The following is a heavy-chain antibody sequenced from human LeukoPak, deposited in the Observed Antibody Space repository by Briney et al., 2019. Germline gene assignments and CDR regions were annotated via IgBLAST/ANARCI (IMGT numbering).Heavy chain of an antibody. Sequence: PGGSLRLSRAASGFTFSSYWMPWVRQAPGKGLVWVSRINSDGNSTDYADSVKGRFSISRDNAKNTLYLQMHSLRAEDTGLYYCVRGVGQLYYCDTSGYGGFQHWGQGTRVTVFS. J-gene: IGHJ1*01. CDR3: VRGVGQLYYCDTSGYGGFQH. V-gene: IGHV3-74*01. D-gene: IGHD3-22*01. CDR2: INSDGNST. CDR1: GFTFSSYW.